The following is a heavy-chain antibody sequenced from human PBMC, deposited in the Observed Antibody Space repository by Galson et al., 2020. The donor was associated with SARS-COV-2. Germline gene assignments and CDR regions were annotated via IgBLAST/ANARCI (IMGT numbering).Heavy chain of an antibody. CDR1: GLTFSGYW. D-gene: IGHD2-8*01. CDR2: INPDGTST. Sequence: GGSLRLSCTASGLTFSGYWMTWVRQAPGKGLVWISRINPDGTSTFYADSVRGRFTISRDNAKNTVYLQLNSLRADDTAVYYCARDLGYCLNSVCHWGQGTLVTVSS. CDR3: ARDLGYCLNSVCH. J-gene: IGHJ4*02. V-gene: IGHV3-74*01.